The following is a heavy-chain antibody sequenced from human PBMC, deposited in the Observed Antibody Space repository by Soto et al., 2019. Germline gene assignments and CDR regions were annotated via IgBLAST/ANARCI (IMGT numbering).Heavy chain of an antibody. V-gene: IGHV1-46*01. CDR3: ARGETLDYYDSSGYDWFDP. J-gene: IGHJ5*02. Sequence: GASVKVSCKASGYTFTSYYMHWVRQAPGQGLEWMGIINPSGGSTSYAQKFQGRVTMTRDTSTSTVYMELSSLRSEDTAVYYCARGETLDYYDSSGYDWFDPWGQGTLVTVSS. CDR1: GYTFTSYY. CDR2: INPSGGST. D-gene: IGHD3-22*01.